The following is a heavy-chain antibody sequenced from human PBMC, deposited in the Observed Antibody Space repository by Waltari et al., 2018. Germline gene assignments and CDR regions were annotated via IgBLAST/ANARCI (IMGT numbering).Heavy chain of an antibody. CDR1: GYSFTSYY. CDR3: ARRPIMVQGVNYYYMDV. V-gene: IGHV5-51*01. CDR2: IYAGDSDT. J-gene: IGHJ6*03. D-gene: IGHD3-10*01. Sequence: EVQLVQSGAEVKKPGESLKISCMGSGYSFTSYYIVWVRQMPGKGLEWMGIIYAGDSDTRYSPSFQGQVTISVDKSNSTAYLQWSSLKASDTAIYYCARRPIMVQGVNYYYMDVWGKGTTVTVSS.